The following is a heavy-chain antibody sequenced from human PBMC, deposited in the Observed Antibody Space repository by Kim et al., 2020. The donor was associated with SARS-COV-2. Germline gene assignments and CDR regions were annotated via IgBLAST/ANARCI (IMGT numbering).Heavy chain of an antibody. Sequence: GRARFTISRDNSKNALYLQMNSLGAEDTAVYYCARDPSEELLSFDYWGQGTLVTVSS. V-gene: IGHV3-30*07. J-gene: IGHJ4*02. D-gene: IGHD1-26*01. CDR3: ARDPSEELLSFDY.